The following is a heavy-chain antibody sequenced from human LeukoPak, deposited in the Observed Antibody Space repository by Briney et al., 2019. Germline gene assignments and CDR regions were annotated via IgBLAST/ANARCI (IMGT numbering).Heavy chain of an antibody. V-gene: IGHV1-3*01. J-gene: IGHJ6*02. CDR1: GYTFTSYA. CDR2: INAGNGNT. D-gene: IGHD2-21*02. CDR3: ARDGRAYCGGDCYSGYYGMDV. Sequence: ASVKVSDKASGYTFTSYAMHWVRQAPGQRLEWMGWINAGNGNTKYSQKFQGRVTMTRNTSISTAYMELSSLRSEDTAVYYCARDGRAYCGGDCYSGYYGMDVWGQGTTVTVSS.